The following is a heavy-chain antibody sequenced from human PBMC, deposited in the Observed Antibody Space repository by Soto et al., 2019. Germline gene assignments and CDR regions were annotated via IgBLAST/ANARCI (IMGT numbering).Heavy chain of an antibody. J-gene: IGHJ5*02. Sequence: ASVKVSCKASGYTFTSYGISWVRQAPGQGLEWMGWISAYNGNTNYAQKLQGRVTMTTDTSTSTAYMELRSLRSEDTAVYYCARDRAYGGGDCYSSWFDPWGQGTLVTVSS. CDR2: ISAYNGNT. D-gene: IGHD2-21*02. CDR1: GYTFTSYG. CDR3: ARDRAYGGGDCYSSWFDP. V-gene: IGHV1-18*04.